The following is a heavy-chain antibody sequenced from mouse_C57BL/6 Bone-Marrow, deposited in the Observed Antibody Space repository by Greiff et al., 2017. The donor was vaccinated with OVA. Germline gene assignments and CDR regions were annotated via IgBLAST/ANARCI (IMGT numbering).Heavy chain of an antibody. D-gene: IGHD2-5*01. V-gene: IGHV1-82*01. CDR3: AREGDNSSNYSLFDY. CDR1: GYAFSSSW. CDR2: IYPGDGDT. Sequence: QVQLQQSGPELVKPGASVKISCKASGYAFSSSWMNWVKQRPGKGLEWIGRIYPGDGDTNYKGKFKGKATLTADKSSSTAYLKLSSLTSEDYSVDFCAREGDNSSNYSLFDYWGQGATLTVSS. J-gene: IGHJ2*01.